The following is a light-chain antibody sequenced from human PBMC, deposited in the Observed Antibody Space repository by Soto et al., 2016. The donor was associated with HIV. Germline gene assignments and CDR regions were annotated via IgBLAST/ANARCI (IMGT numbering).Light chain of an antibody. J-gene: IGKJ1*01. CDR1: QSVSRW. CDR2: KTS. Sequence: SITCRASQSVSRWLGWLQQKPGKVPKLLIYKTSSLKSGAPSRFSGSGSGTNFTLTINGLQADDSATYYCQQYDSFPWTFGQGPKWKS. CDR3: QQYDSFPWT. V-gene: IGKV1-5*03.